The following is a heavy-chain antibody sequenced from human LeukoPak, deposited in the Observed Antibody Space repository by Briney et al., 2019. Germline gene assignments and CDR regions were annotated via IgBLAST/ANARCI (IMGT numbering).Heavy chain of an antibody. CDR3: VRGGGSYYNY. CDR1: GFTFSNHW. J-gene: IGHJ4*02. CDR2: IKQDGSEK. Sequence: GGSLRLSCTASGFTFSNHWMSWVRQAPGKGLEWVANIKQDGSEKYYVDSVKGRFTISRDNAKNSLYLQMNSLRAEDTAVYYCVRGGGSYYNYWGQGTLVTVSS. V-gene: IGHV3-7*04. D-gene: IGHD1-26*01.